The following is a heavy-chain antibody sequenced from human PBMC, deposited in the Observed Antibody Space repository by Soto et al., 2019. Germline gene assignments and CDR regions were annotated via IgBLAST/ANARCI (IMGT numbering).Heavy chain of an antibody. Sequence: GESLKISCQASGYIFHNYWIGWVRQMPGKGLEWLGIIYPGDSNIGYNPSFQGQVTISADKSLSTTYLHWSSLKASDTAMYYCARQRYFDYWGQGTLV. CDR3: ARQRYFDY. CDR2: IYPGDSNI. J-gene: IGHJ4*02. V-gene: IGHV5-51*01. CDR1: GYIFHNYW.